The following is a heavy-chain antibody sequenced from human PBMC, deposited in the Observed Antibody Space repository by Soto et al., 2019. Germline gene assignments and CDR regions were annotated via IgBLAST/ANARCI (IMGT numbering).Heavy chain of an antibody. J-gene: IGHJ4*02. CDR1: GGSISGGGYF. D-gene: IGHD6-13*01. Sequence: SETLALTCTVSGGSISGGGYFWSWIRQHPGKVLEWIGNIYYSGRTYYNPSLESRVDISVDTSKNEFTLKVNSVTAADTAMYYCGGSAKEENPKLGAWYAFDFWGQWTLVTVSS. CDR3: GGSAKEENPKLGAWYAFDF. V-gene: IGHV4-31*03. CDR2: IYYSGRT.